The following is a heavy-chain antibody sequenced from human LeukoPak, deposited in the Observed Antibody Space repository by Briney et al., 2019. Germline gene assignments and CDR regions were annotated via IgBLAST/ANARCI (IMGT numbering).Heavy chain of an antibody. CDR3: ARVPLFGGHGDV. D-gene: IGHD4-23*01. J-gene: IGHJ6*04. CDR2: INPSGGST. CDR1: GYTFTGYY. V-gene: IGHV1-46*01. Sequence: ASVKVSCKASGYTFTGYYMHWVRQAPGQGLEWMGIINPSGGSTSYAQKFQGRVTMTRDTSTSTVYMELSSLRSEDTAVYYCARVPLFGGHGDVWGKGTTVTVSS.